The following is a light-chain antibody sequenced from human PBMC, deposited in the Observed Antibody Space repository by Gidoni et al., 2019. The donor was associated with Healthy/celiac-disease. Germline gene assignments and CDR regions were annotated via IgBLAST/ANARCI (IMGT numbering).Light chain of an antibody. CDR2: SNN. CDR3: AAWDDSLNGVV. J-gene: IGLJ2*01. Sequence: QSVLTQPPSASGTPGQRVTISCSGSSSNIGSNTVNCYQQLPGTAPKLLIYSNNQRPSGVPDRFSGSKSGTSASLAISVLQSEDEADYYCAAWDDSLNGVVFGGGTKLTVL. V-gene: IGLV1-44*01. CDR1: SSNIGSNT.